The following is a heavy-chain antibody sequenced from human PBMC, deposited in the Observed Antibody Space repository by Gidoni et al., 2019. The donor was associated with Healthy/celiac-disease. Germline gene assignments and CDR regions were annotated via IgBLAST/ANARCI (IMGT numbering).Heavy chain of an antibody. Sequence: EVQLVESGGGLVQPGGSLRLSCAASGFTFSSYDMHWVRQATGKGLEWVSAIGTAGDTYYPGSVKGRFTISRENAKNSLYLQMNSLRAGDTAVYYCAREGNGGGFDYWGQGTLVTVSS. CDR2: IGTAGDT. CDR1: GFTFSSYD. V-gene: IGHV3-13*01. CDR3: AREGNGGGFDY. J-gene: IGHJ4*02. D-gene: IGHD1-1*01.